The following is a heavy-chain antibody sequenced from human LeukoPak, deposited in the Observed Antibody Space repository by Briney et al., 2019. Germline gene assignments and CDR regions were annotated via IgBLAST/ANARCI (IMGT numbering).Heavy chain of an antibody. CDR2: IYPGDSDT. CDR3: VRHRNIEYSSSRPHNWFDP. Sequence: GESLKISCKGSGYSFTSYWIGWVRQMPGKGLEWMGIIYPGDSDTRYSPSFQGQVTISADKSISTAYLQWSSLKASDTAMYYCVRHRNIEYSSSRPHNWFDPWGQGTLVTVSS. CDR1: GYSFTSYW. J-gene: IGHJ5*02. V-gene: IGHV5-51*01. D-gene: IGHD6-6*01.